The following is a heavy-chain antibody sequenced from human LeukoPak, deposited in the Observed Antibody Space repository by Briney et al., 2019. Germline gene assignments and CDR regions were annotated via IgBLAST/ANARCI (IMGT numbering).Heavy chain of an antibody. CDR3: ARDRVLIGYSDY. CDR2: INHSGST. D-gene: IGHD3-9*01. CDR1: GGSFSGYY. V-gene: IGHV4-34*01. Sequence: SETLSLTCAVYGGSFSGYYWSWIRQPPGKGLEWIGEINHSGSTNYNPSLKSRVTISVDTSKNQFSLKLSSVTAADTAVYYCARDRVLIGYSDYWGQGTLVTVSS. J-gene: IGHJ4*02.